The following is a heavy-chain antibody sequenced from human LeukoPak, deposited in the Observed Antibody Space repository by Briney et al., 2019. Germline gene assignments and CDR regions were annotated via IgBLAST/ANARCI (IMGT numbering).Heavy chain of an antibody. V-gene: IGHV4-61*01. CDR3: ARSLVTVAGATAGFDF. D-gene: IGHD6-19*01. CDR2: IYYSGST. J-gene: IGHJ4*02. Sequence: PSETLSLTCTVSGGSVSSGSYYWSWIRQPPGKGLGWIAYIYYSGSTNYNPSLKNRVTISVDTSKNQFSLKLTSVTAADTAVYYCARSLVTVAGATAGFDFWGQGTLVTVSS. CDR1: GGSVSSGSYY.